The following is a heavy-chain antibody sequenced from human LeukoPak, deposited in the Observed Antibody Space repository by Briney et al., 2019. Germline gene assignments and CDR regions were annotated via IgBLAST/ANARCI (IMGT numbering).Heavy chain of an antibody. V-gene: IGHV4-30-2*01. J-gene: IGHJ4*02. D-gene: IGHD6-19*01. Sequence: SETLSLTCAVSGGSISSGGYSWSWIRQPPGTGLEWIGYIYHSGSTYYNPSLKSRVTISVDRSKNQFSLKLSSVTAADTAVYYCARVGGGWGSVYFDYWGQGTLVTVSS. CDR1: GGSISSGGYS. CDR2: IYHSGST. CDR3: ARVGGGWGSVYFDY.